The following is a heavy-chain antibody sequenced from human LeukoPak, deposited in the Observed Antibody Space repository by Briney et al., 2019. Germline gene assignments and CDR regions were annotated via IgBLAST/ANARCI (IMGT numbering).Heavy chain of an antibody. CDR2: MDHSGST. CDR1: GGSISSHR. D-gene: IGHD2-2*01. V-gene: IGHV4-59*11. CDR3: ARSSPSWGYYYGMDV. J-gene: IGHJ6*02. Sequence: SETLSLTCTVSGGSISSHRWTWLRQPPGKGLEWIGYMDHSGSTNYNPSLKSRVAISVDTSKNQFSLKLSSVTAADTAVYYCARSSPSWGYYYGMDVWGQGTKVTVSS.